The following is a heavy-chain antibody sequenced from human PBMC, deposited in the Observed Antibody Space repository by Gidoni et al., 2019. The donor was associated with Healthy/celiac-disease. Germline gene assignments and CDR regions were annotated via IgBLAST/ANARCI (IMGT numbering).Heavy chain of an antibody. Sequence: EVQLVESGGGLVKPGGSLRLSCAASGFTFSSYSMNWVRQAPGKGLEWVSSISSSSSYIYYADSVKGRFTISRDNAKNSLYLQMNSLRAEDTAVYYCARDRMTSYWVVPTADQSFDYWGQGTLVTVSS. CDR3: ARDRMTSYWVVPTADQSFDY. D-gene: IGHD2-2*01. J-gene: IGHJ4*02. V-gene: IGHV3-21*01. CDR1: GFTFSSYS. CDR2: ISSSSSYI.